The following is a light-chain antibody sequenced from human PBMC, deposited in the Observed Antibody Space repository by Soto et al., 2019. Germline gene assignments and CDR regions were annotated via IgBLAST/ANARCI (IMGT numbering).Light chain of an antibody. J-gene: IGKJ1*01. CDR1: QSVLYSSNNQNY. CDR3: QQYYSTPQT. Sequence: DIVMTQSPDSLTVSLGERATINCKSSQSVLYSSNNQNYLAWYQQKPGQPPKLLIYWASTRESGVPDRFSGSGSGTDFTRTISSLQAEDVAVYYCQQYYSTPQTFGQGTKVEIK. V-gene: IGKV4-1*01. CDR2: WAS.